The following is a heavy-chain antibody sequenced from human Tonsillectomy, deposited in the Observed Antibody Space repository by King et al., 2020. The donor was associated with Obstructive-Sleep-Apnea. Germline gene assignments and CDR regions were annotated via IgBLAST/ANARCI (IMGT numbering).Heavy chain of an antibody. D-gene: IGHD4-23*01. CDR2: ISISTSYI. Sequence: QLVQSGGGLVKPGGSLRLSCAASGFTFSSYSMNCVRQAPGKGLEWVSSISISTSYIYYADSVKGRFTISRDNAKNSLYLKMNSLRAEDTAVYYCARGFDYGGNRFDYWGQGTLVTVSS. CDR1: GFTFSSYS. J-gene: IGHJ4*02. CDR3: ARGFDYGGNRFDY. V-gene: IGHV3-21*01.